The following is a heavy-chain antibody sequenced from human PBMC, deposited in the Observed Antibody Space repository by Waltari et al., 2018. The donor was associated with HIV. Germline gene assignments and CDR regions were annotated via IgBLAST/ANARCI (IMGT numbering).Heavy chain of an antibody. V-gene: IGHV3-21*01. CDR3: TRRTPSGTYGMDV. Sequence: EVQLVESGGGLVKPGGSLSRSCAASGFTFSASSMNWVRQAPGKGLEWVSSISKNSDYIDYAASVKGRFTISRDNAKKSVYLQMNSLRVEDTAVFYCTRRTPSGTYGMDVWGQGTTVTVSS. CDR1: GFTFSASS. D-gene: IGHD1-26*01. J-gene: IGHJ6*02. CDR2: ISKNSDYI.